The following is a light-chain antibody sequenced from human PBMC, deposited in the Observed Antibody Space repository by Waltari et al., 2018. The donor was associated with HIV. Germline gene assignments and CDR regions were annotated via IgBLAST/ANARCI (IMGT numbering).Light chain of an antibody. CDR1: SSNVGSNP. CDR3: VAWDDSLSGYV. Sequence: QSVLTQPPSASGTLGQRVTISWPGSSSNVGSNPVYWFQQVPGTAPKLLIYRDYQRRSGIPDRFSGSKSGASASLTISGLRSEDEADYYCVAWDDSLSGYVFGTGTKVSVL. CDR2: RDY. J-gene: IGLJ1*01. V-gene: IGLV1-47*01.